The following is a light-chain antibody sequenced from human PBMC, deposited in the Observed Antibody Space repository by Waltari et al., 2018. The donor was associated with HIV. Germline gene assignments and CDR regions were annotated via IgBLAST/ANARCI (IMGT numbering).Light chain of an antibody. V-gene: IGLV1-47*01. J-gene: IGLJ3*02. Sequence: QPVLTQLPSVSGTPGQTVTISCSGTDSNLVPSSVYWYQVLPGTTPRLLIFSNHERPSGVPGRFSGSKSGASASLTIFGLRSEDEADYYCSTWDKTQSAQVFGGGTKLTVL. CDR3: STWDKTQSAQV. CDR2: SNH. CDR1: DSNLVPSS.